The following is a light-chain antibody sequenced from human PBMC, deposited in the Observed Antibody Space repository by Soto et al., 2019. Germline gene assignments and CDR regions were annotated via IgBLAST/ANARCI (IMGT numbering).Light chain of an antibody. V-gene: IGKV1-5*03. CDR2: EAF. CDR1: QTISSW. CDR3: QQYHSYPWT. Sequence: DIQMTQSPSTLSSSIGDRVTITCRASQTISSWLAWYQQKPGKAPKLLIYEAFNLESGVPSRFSGSGSGTEFTLTIFGLQPDDFATYYCQQYHSYPWTFGQGTKVAIK. J-gene: IGKJ1*01.